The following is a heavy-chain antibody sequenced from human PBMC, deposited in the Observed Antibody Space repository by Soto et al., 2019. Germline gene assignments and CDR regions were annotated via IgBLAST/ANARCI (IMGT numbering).Heavy chain of an antibody. D-gene: IGHD5-18*01. CDR2: IIPIFGTA. CDR3: ARCRLFRSTAMDDQVDY. V-gene: IGHV1-69*01. J-gene: IGHJ4*02. Sequence: QVQLVQSGAEVKKPGSSVKVSCKASGGTFSSYDISWVRQAPGQGLEWMGGIIPIFGTANYAQKFQGRVTITADESTSTAYMELSSLRSEDTAVYYCARCRLFRSTAMDDQVDYWGQGTLVTVSS. CDR1: GGTFSSYD.